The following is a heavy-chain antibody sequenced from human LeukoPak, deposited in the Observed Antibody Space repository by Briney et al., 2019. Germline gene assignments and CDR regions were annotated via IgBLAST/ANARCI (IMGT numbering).Heavy chain of an antibody. Sequence: GGSLRLSCAASGFTFSSYSMNWVRQAPGKGLEWVSSISSSSSYIYYADSVKGRFTISRDNAKNSLYLQMNSLRAEDTAVYYCAREKFWSGFDWFDPWGQGTLVTVSS. J-gene: IGHJ5*02. V-gene: IGHV3-21*01. D-gene: IGHD3-3*01. CDR2: ISSSSSYI. CDR1: GFTFSSYS. CDR3: AREKFWSGFDWFDP.